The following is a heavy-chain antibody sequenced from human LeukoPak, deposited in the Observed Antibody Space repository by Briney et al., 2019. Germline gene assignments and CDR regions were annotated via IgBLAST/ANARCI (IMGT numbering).Heavy chain of an antibody. CDR3: ARGLVTYVGLWNY. D-gene: IGHD2-21*02. J-gene: IGHJ4*02. CDR2: ITHSGSA. Sequence: PSETLSLTCAVYGGSLSGYYWSWIRQPPGKGLEWIGEITHSGSANYNPSLKSRVTISVDTSKNQFSLKLSSVTAADTAVYYCARGLVTYVGLWNYWGQGTLVTVSS. V-gene: IGHV4-34*01. CDR1: GGSLSGYY.